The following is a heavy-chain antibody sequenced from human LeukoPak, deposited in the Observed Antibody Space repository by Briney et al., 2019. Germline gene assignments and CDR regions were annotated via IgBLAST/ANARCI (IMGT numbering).Heavy chain of an antibody. CDR1: AFTFSNYW. Sequence: PGGSLRLSCAASAFTFSNYWMNWVRQAPGKGLVRVSRINYNGSRITYADSVKGRFTISRDNPKNTLYLQMNSLRVEDTAVYYCARDSGHGLDYWGQGTLVTVSS. J-gene: IGHJ4*02. V-gene: IGHV3-74*03. CDR2: INYNGSRI. CDR3: ARDSGHGLDY. D-gene: IGHD2-8*01.